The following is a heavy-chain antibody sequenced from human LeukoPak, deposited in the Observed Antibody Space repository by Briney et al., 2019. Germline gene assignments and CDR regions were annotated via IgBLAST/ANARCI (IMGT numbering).Heavy chain of an antibody. V-gene: IGHV1-3*01. CDR1: GYTFTSYA. D-gene: IGHD6-19*01. J-gene: IGHJ5*02. CDR2: INAGNGNT. CDR3: ARESVAVARENWFDP. Sequence: ASVKVSCKASGYTFTSYAMHWVRQAPGQRLEWMGWINAGNGNTKYSQKFQGRVTITRDTSASTAHMELSSLRSEGTAVYYCARESVAVARENWFDPWGQGTLVTVSS.